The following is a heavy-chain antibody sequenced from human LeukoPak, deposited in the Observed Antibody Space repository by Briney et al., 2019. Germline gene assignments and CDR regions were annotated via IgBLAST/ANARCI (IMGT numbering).Heavy chain of an antibody. D-gene: IGHD6-13*01. Sequence: GGSLRLSCAASGFTFSSYWMSWVRQAPGKGLEWVANIKQDGSEKYYVDSVKGRFTISRDNAKNSLYLQMNSLRAEDTAVYYCARALGYSSSWGFDYWGQGTLVTVSS. J-gene: IGHJ4*02. CDR3: ARALGYSSSWGFDY. CDR1: GFTFSSYW. V-gene: IGHV3-7*01. CDR2: IKQDGSEK.